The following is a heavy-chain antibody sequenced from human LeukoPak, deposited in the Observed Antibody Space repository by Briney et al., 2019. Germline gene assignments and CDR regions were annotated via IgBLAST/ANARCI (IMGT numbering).Heavy chain of an antibody. CDR2: ISTYHGNT. J-gene: IGHJ4*02. CDR1: GYAFTTYD. Sequence: ASVKVSCKASGYAFTTYDISLVRQAPGQGLEWVGWISTYHGNTNYAQNFQGRVTMTTETPTSTASMELRSLRSDDTAVYYCARAPRPSYESSGYYLDYWGQGTLVTVSS. D-gene: IGHD3-22*01. V-gene: IGHV1-18*01. CDR3: ARAPRPSYESSGYYLDY.